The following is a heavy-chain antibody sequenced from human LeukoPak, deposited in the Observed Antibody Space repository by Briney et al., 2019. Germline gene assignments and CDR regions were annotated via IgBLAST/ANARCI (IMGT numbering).Heavy chain of an antibody. Sequence: SETLSLTCAVYGGSFSGYYWSWIRQPPGKGLEWIGEINHSGSTNYNPSLKSRVTISVDTSKNQFSLKLSSVTAADTAVYYCARGQLGYCSSTSCSRWYNWFDPWGQGTLVTVSS. CDR3: ARGQLGYCSSTSCSRWYNWFDP. D-gene: IGHD2-2*01. J-gene: IGHJ5*02. CDR1: GGSFSGYY. CDR2: INHSGST. V-gene: IGHV4-34*01.